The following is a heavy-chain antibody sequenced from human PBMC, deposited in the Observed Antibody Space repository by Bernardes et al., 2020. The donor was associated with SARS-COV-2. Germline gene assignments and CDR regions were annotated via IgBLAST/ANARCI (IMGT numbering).Heavy chain of an antibody. D-gene: IGHD6-19*01. CDR1: GYTLTELS. J-gene: IGHJ5*02. CDR3: ATGPGIAVAVGWFDP. Sequence: ASVKVSCKVSGYTLTELSMHWVRHAPGKGLEWMGGFDPEDVETIYAQKFQGRVTMTEDTSTDTAYMELSSLRSEDTAVYYCATGPGIAVAVGWFDPWGQGTLVTVSS. CDR2: FDPEDVET. V-gene: IGHV1-24*01.